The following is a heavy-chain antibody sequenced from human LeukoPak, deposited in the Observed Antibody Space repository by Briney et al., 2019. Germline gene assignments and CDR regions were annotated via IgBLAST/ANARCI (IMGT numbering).Heavy chain of an antibody. Sequence: SETLSLTCTVSGGSISSSSYYWGWIRQPPGKGLEWIGSIYYSGSTYYNPSLKSRVTISVDTSKNQFSLKLSSVTAADTAVYCCAREGYCSGGSCLRDYYYYMDVWGKGTTVTVSS. V-gene: IGHV4-39*07. CDR2: IYYSGST. D-gene: IGHD2-15*01. CDR1: GGSISSSSYY. J-gene: IGHJ6*03. CDR3: AREGYCSGGSCLRDYYYYMDV.